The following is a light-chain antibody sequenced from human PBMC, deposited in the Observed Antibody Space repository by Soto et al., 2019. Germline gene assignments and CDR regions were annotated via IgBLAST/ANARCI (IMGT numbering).Light chain of an antibody. Sequence: QSARTQPASVSGSPGQSITISCTGTSSDVGGYNYVSWYQQHPGKATKLMIYDIVNRPSGVSDRFSCSKSGNTASLTISGLKAEDETDYYCSSYTNSGTLVFGSGTKITV. V-gene: IGLV2-14*03. CDR1: SSDVGGYNY. J-gene: IGLJ1*01. CDR2: DIV. CDR3: SSYTNSGTLV.